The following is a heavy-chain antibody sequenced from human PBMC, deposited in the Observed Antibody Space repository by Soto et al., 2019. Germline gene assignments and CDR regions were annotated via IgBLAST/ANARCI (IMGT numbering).Heavy chain of an antibody. CDR3: AKTGTKLLWFGEAGMDV. Sequence: SETLSLTCTVSGGSISSYYWSWIRQPPGKGLEWIGYIYYSGSTNYNPSLKSRVTISVDTSKNQFSLKLSSVTAADTAVYYCAKTGTKLLWFGEAGMDVWGQGTTVTVSS. CDR2: IYYSGST. V-gene: IGHV4-59*08. CDR1: GGSISSYY. D-gene: IGHD3-10*01. J-gene: IGHJ6*02.